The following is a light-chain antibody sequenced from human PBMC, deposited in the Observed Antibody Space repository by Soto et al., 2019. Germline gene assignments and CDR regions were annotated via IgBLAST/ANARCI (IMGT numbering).Light chain of an antibody. J-gene: IGKJ4*01. CDR1: QSINSSY. CDR3: QQYGILPLT. Sequence: EIVLTQSPGTLSLSPGERATLSCRASQSINSSYLAWYQQKPGQAPRLLMYGVSSRETGIPDRFSGSGSGTDLNLTISRLEPEDFAVYYCQQYGILPLTFGGGNKVEIK. V-gene: IGKV3-20*01. CDR2: GVS.